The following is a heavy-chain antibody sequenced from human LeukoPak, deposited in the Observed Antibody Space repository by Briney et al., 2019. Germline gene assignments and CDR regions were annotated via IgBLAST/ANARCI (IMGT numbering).Heavy chain of an antibody. CDR2: IIPIFGTA. CDR1: GGTFRSYA. Sequence: GASVPVSCLAYGGTFRSYAISGVRQAPGQGLEWMGGIIPIFGTANYAQKFQGRVTITADESTSTAYMELSSLRSGDTAVYYCARDERDVSSSTQETLDYWGQGTLVTVSS. CDR3: ARDERDVSSSTQETLDY. J-gene: IGHJ4*02. D-gene: IGHD6-13*01. V-gene: IGHV1-69*13.